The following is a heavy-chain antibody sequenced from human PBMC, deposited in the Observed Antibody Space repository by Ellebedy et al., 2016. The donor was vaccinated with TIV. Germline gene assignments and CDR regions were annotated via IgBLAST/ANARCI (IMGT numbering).Heavy chain of an antibody. Sequence: GSLRLSCAVYGGSFSGYYWSWIRQPPGKGLEWIGYIYYSGSTNYNPSLKSRVTISVDTSKNQFSLKLSSVTAADTAVYYCARDRFSSWYFDLWGRGTLVTVSS. CDR1: GGSFSGYY. CDR2: IYYSGST. J-gene: IGHJ2*01. D-gene: IGHD6-13*01. CDR3: ARDRFSSWYFDL. V-gene: IGHV4-59*12.